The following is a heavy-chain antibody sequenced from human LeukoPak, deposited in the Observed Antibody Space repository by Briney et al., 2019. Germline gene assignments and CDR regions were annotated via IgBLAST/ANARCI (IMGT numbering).Heavy chain of an antibody. Sequence: ASVKVSCKASGGTFSSYAISWVRQAPGQGLEWMGGIIPIFGTANYAQKFQGRVTITADESTSTAYMELSSLRSEDTAVYYCARDAGDGYNPPTKNWGQGTLVTVSS. D-gene: IGHD5-24*01. CDR2: IIPIFGTA. CDR3: ARDAGDGYNPPTKN. J-gene: IGHJ4*02. CDR1: GGTFSSYA. V-gene: IGHV1-69*13.